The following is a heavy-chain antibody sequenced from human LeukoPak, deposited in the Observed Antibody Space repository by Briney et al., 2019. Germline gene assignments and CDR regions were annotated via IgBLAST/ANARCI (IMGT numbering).Heavy chain of an antibody. Sequence: PGGSLRLSCAASGFTFSSYWMSWVRQAPGKGLEWVANIKEDGSDKYYVDSMKGRFTVSRDNAKNSVYLQMNSLRDEDTALYYCVTDTSMGGLFDYWGQGTLVTVSS. D-gene: IGHD5-18*01. CDR2: IKEDGSDK. J-gene: IGHJ4*02. V-gene: IGHV3-7*01. CDR3: VTDTSMGGLFDY. CDR1: GFTFSSYW.